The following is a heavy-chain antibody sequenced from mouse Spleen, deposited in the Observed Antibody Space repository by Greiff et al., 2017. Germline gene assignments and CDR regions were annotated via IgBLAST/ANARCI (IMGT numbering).Heavy chain of an antibody. CDR1: GYTFTDYN. CDR2: INPNNGGT. D-gene: IGHD2-4*01. J-gene: IGHJ3*01. Sequence: VQLQQSGPELVKPGASVKIPCKASGYTFTDYNMDWVKQSHGKSLEWIGDINPNNGGTIYNQKFKGKATLTVDKSSSTAYMELRSLTSEDTAVYYCAREDLMITGSWFAYWGQGTLVTVSA. V-gene: IGHV1-18*01. CDR3: AREDLMITGSWFAY.